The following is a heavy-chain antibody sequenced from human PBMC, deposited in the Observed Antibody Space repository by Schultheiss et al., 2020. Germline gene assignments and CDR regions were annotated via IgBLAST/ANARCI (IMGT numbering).Heavy chain of an antibody. CDR3: ARLTYGSGWYGTQKYDHYMDV. J-gene: IGHJ6*03. V-gene: IGHV4-61*08. Sequence: SETLSLTCGVSGGSLSSGGSSWNWIRQPPGKNLEWIGYIYYSGSTNYNPSLKSRVTISVDTSKNQFSLKLSSVTAADTAVYYCARLTYGSGWYGTQKYDHYMDVWGKGTTVTVSS. D-gene: IGHD6-19*01. CDR2: IYYSGST. CDR1: GGSLSSGGSS.